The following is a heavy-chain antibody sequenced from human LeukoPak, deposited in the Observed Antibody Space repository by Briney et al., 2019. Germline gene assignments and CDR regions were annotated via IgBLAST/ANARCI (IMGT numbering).Heavy chain of an antibody. CDR2: ISAYNGNT. CDR3: ARSVGSGYHHDAFDI. J-gene: IGHJ3*02. V-gene: IGHV1-18*01. Sequence: ASVKVSCKASGYTFTCYGISWVRQAPGQGLEWMGWISAYNGNTNYAQKLQGRVTMTTDTPTSTAYMELRSLRSDDTAVYYCARSVGSGYHHDAFDIWGQGTMVTVSS. CDR1: GYTFTCYG. D-gene: IGHD3-3*01.